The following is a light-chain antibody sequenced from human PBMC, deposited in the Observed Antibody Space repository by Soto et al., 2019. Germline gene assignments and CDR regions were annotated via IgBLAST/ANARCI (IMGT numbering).Light chain of an antibody. CDR3: GTWDDRLNGYV. CDR2: DDD. CDR1: RSNIGDNS. V-gene: IGLV1-51*01. J-gene: IGLJ1*01. Sequence: QSVLTQPPSVSAAPGQRVTISCSGGRSNIGDNSVSWYQQLPGEAPKLLIDDDDLRPSGIPDRFSASRSGTSGTLAITGLQTGDEADYYCGTWDDRLNGYVFGTGTKVTAL.